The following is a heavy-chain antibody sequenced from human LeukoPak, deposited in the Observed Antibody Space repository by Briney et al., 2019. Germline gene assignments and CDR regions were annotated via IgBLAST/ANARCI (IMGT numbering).Heavy chain of an antibody. J-gene: IGHJ3*02. V-gene: IGHV4-4*02. CDR3: ARGTTVTTSTCAFDI. CDR2: IYHSGST. D-gene: IGHD4-17*01. CDR1: GGSISSSNW. Sequence: SETLSLTCAVSGGSISSSNWWSWVRQPPGKGLEWIGEIYHSGSTNYNPSLKSRVTISVDKSKNQFSLKLSSVTAADTAVYYCARGTTVTTSTCAFDIWGKGTMVTVSS.